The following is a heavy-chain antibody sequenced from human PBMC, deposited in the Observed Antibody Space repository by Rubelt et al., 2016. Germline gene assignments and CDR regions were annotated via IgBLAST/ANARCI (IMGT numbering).Heavy chain of an antibody. Sequence: VSGISWNSGSIGYADSVKGRFTISRDNAKNSLYLQMNSLRAEDTALYYCARGSSGFDAFDIWGQGTMVTVSS. CDR2: ISWNSGSI. D-gene: IGHD3-22*01. CDR3: ARGSSGFDAFDI. V-gene: IGHV3-9*01. J-gene: IGHJ3*02.